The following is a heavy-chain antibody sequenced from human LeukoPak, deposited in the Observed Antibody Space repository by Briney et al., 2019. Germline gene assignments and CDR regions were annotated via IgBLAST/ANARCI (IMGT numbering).Heavy chain of an antibody. CDR3: AREEAMVRGATTGDY. V-gene: IGHV1-18*01. J-gene: IGHJ4*02. CDR1: GYTFTSYG. CDR2: ISAYNGNT. Sequence: ASVKVSCTASGYTFTSYGISWVRQAPGHGLEWLGWISAYNGNTNYAQKLQGRVTVTTDTSTSTAYMELRNLRSDDTAVYYCAREEAMVRGATTGDYWGQGTLVTVSS. D-gene: IGHD3-10*01.